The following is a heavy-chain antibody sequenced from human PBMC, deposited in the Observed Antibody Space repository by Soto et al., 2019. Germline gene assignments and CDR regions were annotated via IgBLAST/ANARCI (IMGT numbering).Heavy chain of an antibody. D-gene: IGHD2-2*01. CDR1: GYSFTSYW. CDR3: ARQATVDCSSPSCYNYYYYYMDV. J-gene: IGHJ6*03. V-gene: IGHV5-51*01. Sequence: GESLKISCKGSGYSFTSYWIAWVRQVPGKGLEWMGIIYPGDSDTRYSPSFQGQVTISADKSISTAYLQWSSLKASDTATYYCARQATVDCSSPSCYNYYYYYMDVWGKGTTVTVSS. CDR2: IYPGDSDT.